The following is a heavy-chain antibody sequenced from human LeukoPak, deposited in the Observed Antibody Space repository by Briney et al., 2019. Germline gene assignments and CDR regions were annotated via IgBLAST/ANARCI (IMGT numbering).Heavy chain of an antibody. J-gene: IGHJ3*02. CDR2: IYYSGST. CDR3: ARDAAGGAFDI. CDR1: GYSISSGYY. Sequence: SETLSLTCTVSGYSISSGYYWGWIRQPPGKGLEWIGYIYYSGSTNYNPSLKSRVTISVDTSKNQFSLKLSSVTAADTAVYYCARDAAGGAFDIWGQGTMVTVSS. V-gene: IGHV4-61*01. D-gene: IGHD3-16*01.